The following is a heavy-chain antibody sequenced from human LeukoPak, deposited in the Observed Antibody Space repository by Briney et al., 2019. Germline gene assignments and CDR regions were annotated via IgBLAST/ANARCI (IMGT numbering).Heavy chain of an antibody. CDR3: ARDEWGNAFDI. D-gene: IGHD3-16*01. V-gene: IGHV3-21*01. CDR1: GFTFSRYS. Sequence: GGSLRLSCAASGFTFSRYSMNWVRQAPGKGLEWVSSISSSSSYIHSADSVRGRFTISRDNAKNSLFLQMNSLRAEDTAVYYCARDEWGNAFDIWGQGTMVTVFS. J-gene: IGHJ3*02. CDR2: ISSSSSYI.